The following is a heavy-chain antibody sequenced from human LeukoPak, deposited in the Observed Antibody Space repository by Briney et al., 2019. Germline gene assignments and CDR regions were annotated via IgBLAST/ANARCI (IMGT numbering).Heavy chain of an antibody. Sequence: GGSLRLSCAASGFTFSSYWMHWFRQAPGKGLVWVSRINSDGSSTSYADSVKGRFTISRDNAKNTLYLQMNSLRAEDTAVYYCARPPDCSYDDAFDIWGQGTMVTVSS. CDR2: INSDGSST. D-gene: IGHD2-15*01. V-gene: IGHV3-74*01. J-gene: IGHJ3*02. CDR1: GFTFSSYW. CDR3: ARPPDCSYDDAFDI.